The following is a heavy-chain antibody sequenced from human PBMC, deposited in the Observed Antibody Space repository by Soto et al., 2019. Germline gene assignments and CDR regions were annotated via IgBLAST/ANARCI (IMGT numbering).Heavy chain of an antibody. D-gene: IGHD5-18*01. CDR2: IDSYNGNT. J-gene: IGHJ6*02. CDR3: ATSIHVWLYAMDV. V-gene: IGHV1-18*01. CDR1: GYTFSSYY. Sequence: QNQLLQSGAEARKPGASVKVSCTASGYTFSSYYITWVRQAPGQGPEWMGWIDSYNGNTNYAREFQGRLTMTTDTSTSTAYMEVRSLRSDDTAIYYCATSIHVWLYAMDVWGQGTTVTVSS.